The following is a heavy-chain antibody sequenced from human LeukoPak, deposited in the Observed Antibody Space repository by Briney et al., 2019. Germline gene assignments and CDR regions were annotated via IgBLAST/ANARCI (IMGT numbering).Heavy chain of an antibody. CDR2: IKPDGSEK. J-gene: IGHJ4*02. CDR3: ARGQSWAFDY. D-gene: IGHD1-26*01. Sequence: GRSLRLSCAASGFTFSTYWMSWVRQAPGKGLEWVANIKPDGSEKYYVDSVKGRFTFSRDNAKNSLYLQMNSLRAEDTAVYYCARGQSWAFDYWGQGTLVTVSS. CDR1: GFTFSTYW. V-gene: IGHV3-7*05.